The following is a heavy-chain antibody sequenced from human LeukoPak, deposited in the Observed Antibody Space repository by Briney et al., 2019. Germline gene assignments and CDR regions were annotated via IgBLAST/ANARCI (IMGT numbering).Heavy chain of an antibody. V-gene: IGHV3-53*01. CDR2: IYSGGST. J-gene: IGHJ4*02. D-gene: IGHD6-6*01. CDR3: ARKVNEYSSLFDY. CDR1: GFTVSSNY. Sequence: GGSLRLSCAASGFTVSSNYMSWVRQAPGKGLEWVSVIYSGGSTYYADSVKGRFTISRDNSKNTLYLQMNSLRAEDTAVYYCARKVNEYSSLFDYWGQGTLVTVSS.